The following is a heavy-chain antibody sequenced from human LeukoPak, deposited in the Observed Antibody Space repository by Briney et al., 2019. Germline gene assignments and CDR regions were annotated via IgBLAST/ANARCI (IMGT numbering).Heavy chain of an antibody. V-gene: IGHV3-30*03. Sequence: GGSLRLSCAASGFTFSSYSMNWVRQAPGRGLEWVAVISYDGSNKYYADSVKGRFTISRDNSKNTLYLQMNSLRAEDTAVYYCARDHTPFQLAPMYYFDYWGQGTLVTVSS. CDR1: GFTFSSYS. CDR3: ARDHTPFQLAPMYYFDY. D-gene: IGHD2-2*01. J-gene: IGHJ4*02. CDR2: ISYDGSNK.